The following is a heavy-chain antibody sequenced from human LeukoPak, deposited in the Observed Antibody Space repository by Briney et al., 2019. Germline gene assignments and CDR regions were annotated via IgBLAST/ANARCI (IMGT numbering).Heavy chain of an antibody. CDR3: AKDPYYGSGNTDY. D-gene: IGHD3-10*01. V-gene: IGHV3-23*01. CDR2: ISGSGGST. CDR1: GFTFSSYG. Sequence: GGSLRLSCAASGFTFSSYGMSWVRQAPGKGLEWVSAISGSGGSTYYADSVKGRFTISRDNSKNTLYLQMNSLRAEDTAVYYCAKDPYYGSGNTDYWGQGTLVTVSS. J-gene: IGHJ4*02.